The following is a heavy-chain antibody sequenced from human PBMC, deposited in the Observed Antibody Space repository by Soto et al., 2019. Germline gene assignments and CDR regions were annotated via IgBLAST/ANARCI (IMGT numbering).Heavy chain of an antibody. Sequence: LRLSCAASGFTFSDYYMSWIRQAPGKGLEWVSYISSSSSYTNYADSVKGRFTISRDNAKNSLYLQMNSLRAEDTAVYYCARDSRMVVAATYYYYGMDVWGQGTTVTVSS. J-gene: IGHJ6*02. V-gene: IGHV3-11*06. CDR1: GFTFSDYY. CDR2: ISSSSSYT. D-gene: IGHD2-15*01. CDR3: ARDSRMVVAATYYYYGMDV.